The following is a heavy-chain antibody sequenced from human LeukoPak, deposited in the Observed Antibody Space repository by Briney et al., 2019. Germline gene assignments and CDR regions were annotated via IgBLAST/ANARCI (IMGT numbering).Heavy chain of an antibody. J-gene: IGHJ3*02. CDR2: ISAYNGNT. CDR1: GYTFTNYG. CDR3: ARDDFVWYARLKPSTRGGDAFDI. D-gene: IGHD3-16*01. Sequence: GASVKVSCKASGYTFTNYGISWVRQAPGQGLEWMGWISAYNGNTNYAQKLHARVTMTTDTSTNTAYMELRSLRSDDTAVYYCARDDFVWYARLKPSTRGGDAFDIWGQGTMVTVSS. V-gene: IGHV1-18*01.